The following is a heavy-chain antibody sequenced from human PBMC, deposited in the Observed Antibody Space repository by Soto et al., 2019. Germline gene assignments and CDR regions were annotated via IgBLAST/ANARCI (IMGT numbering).Heavy chain of an antibody. V-gene: IGHV1-18*01. CDR3: ARESSMRGLDY. CDR1: GYTFTVYG. D-gene: IGHD3-16*01. J-gene: IGHJ4*02. CDR2: ISAYNGNT. Sequence: QVQLVQSGAEVKKPGASVKVSCKASGYTFTVYGVSWVRQAPGQGLQWMGWISAYNGNTHYAQKLQGRVTVTTDTSTSTAYMEMRSLISDDTAVYYCARESSMRGLDYWGQGTLVTVSS.